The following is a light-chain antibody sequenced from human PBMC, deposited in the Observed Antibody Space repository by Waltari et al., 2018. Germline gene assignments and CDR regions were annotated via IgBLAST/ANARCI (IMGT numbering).Light chain of an antibody. CDR2: AAS. Sequence: DIQMTQSPSSLSASVGDRVTITCRASQAIAIYLNWYQHKVGKAPKLLVFAASNLQSGVPTRFSGSGSGTEFTLTINSLQPEDVATYYCQHSYISPWTFGQGTKVQF. V-gene: IGKV1-39*01. CDR3: QHSYISPWT. J-gene: IGKJ1*01. CDR1: QAIAIY.